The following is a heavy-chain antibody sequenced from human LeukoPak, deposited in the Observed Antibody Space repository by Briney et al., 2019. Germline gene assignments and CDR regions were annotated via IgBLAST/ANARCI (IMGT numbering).Heavy chain of an antibody. Sequence: ASVKVSCKASGYTFTGYYMHWVRQAPGQGLEWMGWINPNSGGTNYAQKFQGRVTMTRDTSISTAYLQWSSLKASDTAMYYCARHPPRYCSSTSCYGMGDYWGQGTLVTVSS. J-gene: IGHJ4*02. CDR1: GYTFTGYY. D-gene: IGHD2-2*01. CDR3: ARHPPRYCSSTSCYGMGDY. CDR2: INPNSGGT. V-gene: IGHV1-2*02.